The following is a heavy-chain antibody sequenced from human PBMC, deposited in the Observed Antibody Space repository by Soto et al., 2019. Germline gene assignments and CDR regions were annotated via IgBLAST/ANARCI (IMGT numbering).Heavy chain of an antibody. CDR3: XXXXXXXVPXLDX. J-gene: IGHJ4*02. CDR2: VSWNSGAK. V-gene: IGHV3-9*01. Sequence: EVQLVESGGGLVQPGRSLRLSCVASGFSFDDFVMNWVRQXPXXXXEWVSSVSWNSGAKLYADSVKGRFAISRDSAKKSVYLXXNSLXPDXTXXXXXXXXXXXXVPXLDXXGQGTLVTVSS. CDR1: GFSFDDFV.